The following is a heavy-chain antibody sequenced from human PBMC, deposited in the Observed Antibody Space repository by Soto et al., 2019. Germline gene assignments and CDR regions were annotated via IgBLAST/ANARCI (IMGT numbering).Heavy chain of an antibody. CDR1: GCSISSGGYY. D-gene: IGHD4-17*01. Sequence: PSETLSLTCTVSGCSISSGGYYWSWIRQHPGKGLEWIGYIYYSGSTYYNPSLKSRVTISVDTSKNQLSLKLSSVTAADTAVYYCARGWDYGLSMDVWGQGTTVTVSS. CDR2: IYYSGST. CDR3: ARGWDYGLSMDV. J-gene: IGHJ6*02. V-gene: IGHV4-31*03.